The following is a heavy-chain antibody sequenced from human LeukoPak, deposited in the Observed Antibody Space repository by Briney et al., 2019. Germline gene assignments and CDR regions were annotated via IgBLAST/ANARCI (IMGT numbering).Heavy chain of an antibody. Sequence: PGGSLRLSCAASGFTFSNYAMHWVRQAPGKGLEWVSAISGSGGSTYYADSVKGRFTISRDNSKNTLYLQMNSLRAEDTAVYYCAKDAADSSVQGYWGQGTLVTVSS. J-gene: IGHJ4*02. V-gene: IGHV3-23*01. CDR2: ISGSGGST. CDR3: AKDAADSSVQGY. CDR1: GFTFSNYA. D-gene: IGHD3-22*01.